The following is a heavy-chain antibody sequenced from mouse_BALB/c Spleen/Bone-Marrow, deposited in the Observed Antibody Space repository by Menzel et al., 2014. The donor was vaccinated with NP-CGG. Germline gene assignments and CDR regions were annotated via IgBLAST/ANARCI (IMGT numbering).Heavy chain of an antibody. Sequence: SGAELVRPGASVTLSCKASGYTFTDNYMHWVKQTPVHGLEWIGAIDPATGGTAYNQKFKGKATLTADKSSSTAYLQLRSLPSVDTAVYYCTRGGYFITTVVDDIDYWGQGTSLTVSS. CDR1: GYTFTDNY. V-gene: IGHV1-15*01. J-gene: IGHJ2*02. CDR2: IDPATGGT. CDR3: TRGGYFITTVVDDIDY. D-gene: IGHD1-1*01.